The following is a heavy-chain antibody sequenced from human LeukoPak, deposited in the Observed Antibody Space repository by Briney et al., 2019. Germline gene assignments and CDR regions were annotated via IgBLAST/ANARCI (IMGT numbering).Heavy chain of an antibody. CDR1: GYSISSGYY. D-gene: IGHD1-26*01. Sequence: SETLSLNCTVSGYSISSGYYWRWIRPPPGKGLEWIGEINHSGSTNYNPSLKSRVTISVDTSKNQFSLKVNSVTAADTAVYYCARHRSIVGATAGGSWFDPWGQGTLVTVSS. V-gene: IGHV4-38-2*02. CDR2: INHSGST. J-gene: IGHJ5*02. CDR3: ARHRSIVGATAGGSWFDP.